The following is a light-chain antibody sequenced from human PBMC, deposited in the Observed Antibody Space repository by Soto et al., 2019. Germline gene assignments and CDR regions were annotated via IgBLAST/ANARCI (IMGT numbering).Light chain of an antibody. Sequence: EIVMTQSPSTLSVSPGERATLSCRASQSVSSNLAWYQQKPGPAPRLLIYGASTRATGIPARFSGSGSGTEFTLTISILQSEDFAVYCCQQYNNWPRTFGQGTKLEI. J-gene: IGKJ1*01. V-gene: IGKV3-15*01. CDR3: QQYNNWPRT. CDR1: QSVSSN. CDR2: GAS.